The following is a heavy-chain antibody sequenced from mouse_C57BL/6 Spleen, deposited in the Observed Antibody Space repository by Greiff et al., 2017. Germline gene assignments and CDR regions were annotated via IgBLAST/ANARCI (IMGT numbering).Heavy chain of an antibody. J-gene: IGHJ2*01. CDR3: ARSYGYDAGDY. D-gene: IGHD2-2*01. V-gene: IGHV1-4*01. Sequence: QVQLQQSGAELARPGASVKMSCKASGYTFTSYTMHWVKQRPGQGLEWIGYINPSSGYTKYNQKFKDKATLTADKSASTAYMQLSSLTSEDSAVYYCARSYGYDAGDYWGQGTTLTVSS. CDR1: GYTFTSYT. CDR2: INPSSGYT.